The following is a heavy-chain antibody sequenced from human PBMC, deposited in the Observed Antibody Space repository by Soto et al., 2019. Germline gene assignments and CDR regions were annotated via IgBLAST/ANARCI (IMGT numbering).Heavy chain of an antibody. CDR1: GFTFSSYG. CDR2: ISYDGSNK. V-gene: IGHV3-30*03. D-gene: IGHD3-22*01. J-gene: IGHJ4*02. Sequence: GGSLRLSCAASGFTFSSYGMHWVRQAPGKGLEWVAVISYDGSNKYYADSVKGRFTISRDISESTLYLQMNSLRTEDTAVYYCAREEFEDGRGHFDYWGQGTLVTVSS. CDR3: AREEFEDGRGHFDY.